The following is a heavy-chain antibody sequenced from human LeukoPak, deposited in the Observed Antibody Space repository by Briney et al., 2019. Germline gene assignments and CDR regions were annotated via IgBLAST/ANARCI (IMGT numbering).Heavy chain of an antibody. V-gene: IGHV1-18*01. Sequence: GASVKVSCMAFGYTFTSYGISWVRQAPGQRLEWMGWISAYNGNTNYEQKLQGRVTMTTDRSTSTAYMELRSLRSDDTAVYYCARDRKGVYDILTGYYFNWFDPWGQGTLVTVSS. J-gene: IGHJ5*02. CDR1: GYTFTSYG. CDR3: ARDRKGVYDILTGYYFNWFDP. CDR2: ISAYNGNT. D-gene: IGHD3-9*01.